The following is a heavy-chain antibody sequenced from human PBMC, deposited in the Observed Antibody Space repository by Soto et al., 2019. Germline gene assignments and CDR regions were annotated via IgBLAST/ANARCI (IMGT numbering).Heavy chain of an antibody. D-gene: IGHD3-10*01. J-gene: IGHJ6*02. CDR2: ISYDGSNK. V-gene: IGHV3-30*18. CDR1: GFTFSSYG. CDR3: AKSRDYGPLDYGMDV. Sequence: PGGSLRLSCAASGFTFSSYGMHWVRQAPGKGLEWVAVISYDGSNKYYADSVKGRFTISRDNSKNTLYLQMNSLRAEDTAVYYCAKSRDYGPLDYGMDVWGQGTTVTVSS.